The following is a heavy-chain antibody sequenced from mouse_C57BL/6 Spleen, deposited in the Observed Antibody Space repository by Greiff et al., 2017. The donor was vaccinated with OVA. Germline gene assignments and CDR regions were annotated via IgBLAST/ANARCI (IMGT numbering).Heavy chain of an antibody. CDR3: ARERAMDY. J-gene: IGHJ4*01. V-gene: IGHV1-54*01. Sequence: VQLQQSGAELVRPGPSVKVSCKASGYAFTNYLIEWVKQRPGQGLEWIGVINPGSGGTNYNEKFKGKATLTADKSSSTAYMQLSSLTSEDSAVYFCARERAMDYWGQGTSVTVSS. CDR2: INPGSGGT. CDR1: GYAFTNYL.